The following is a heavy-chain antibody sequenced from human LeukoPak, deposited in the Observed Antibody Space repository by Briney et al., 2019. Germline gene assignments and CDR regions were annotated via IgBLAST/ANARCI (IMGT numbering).Heavy chain of an antibody. CDR3: ARGYNDYGDFDAFDI. V-gene: IGHV3-66*02. Sequence: PGGSLTLSFAAYALTVSSNYMSWVRQAAGKGLEWVSAIHSGGRTYYADSVKGRLTISRDNSKNQLSLQMNGLRAEHPAGISCARGYNDYGDFDAFDIGGQGTRDTVS. J-gene: IGHJ3*02. CDR1: ALTVSSNY. CDR2: IHSGGRT. D-gene: IGHD4-17*01.